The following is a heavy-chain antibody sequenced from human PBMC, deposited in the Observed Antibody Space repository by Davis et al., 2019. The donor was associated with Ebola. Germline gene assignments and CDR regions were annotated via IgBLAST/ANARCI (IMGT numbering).Heavy chain of an antibody. Sequence: SETLSLTCAVYGGSFSGYYWSWIRQPPGKGLEWIGEINHSGSTNYNPSLKSRVTISVDTSKNKFSLKLSSVTAADTAVYYCARVDYDFWSGYYTGSWFDPWGQGTLVTVSS. D-gene: IGHD3-3*01. J-gene: IGHJ5*02. V-gene: IGHV4-34*01. CDR3: ARVDYDFWSGYYTGSWFDP. CDR2: INHSGST. CDR1: GGSFSGYY.